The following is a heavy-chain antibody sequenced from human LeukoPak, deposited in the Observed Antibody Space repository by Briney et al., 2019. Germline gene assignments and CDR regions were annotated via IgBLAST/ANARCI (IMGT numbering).Heavy chain of an antibody. V-gene: IGHV3-7*03. J-gene: IGHJ4*02. CDR1: GFIFSNYW. Sequence: GGSLGLSCVASGFIFSNYWMSWVRQAPGKGLEWVANIKRDGSERYYVDSVKGRFTISRDNSKNTLYLQMNGLRAEDTAVYYCARGPGSRGIFDYWGQGTLVTVSS. D-gene: IGHD3-10*01. CDR2: IKRDGSER. CDR3: ARGPGSRGIFDY.